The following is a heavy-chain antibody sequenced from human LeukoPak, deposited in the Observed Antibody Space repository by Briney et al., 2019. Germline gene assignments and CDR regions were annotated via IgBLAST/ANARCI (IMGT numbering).Heavy chain of an antibody. CDR1: GFTFSSYA. J-gene: IGHJ4*02. CDR3: ARQSLGASGLDH. CDR2: ISYDGSNK. Sequence: GGSLRLSCAASGFTFSSYAMHWVRQAPGKGLEWVAVISYDGSNKYYADSVKGRFTISRDNSKNTLYLQMNSLRVDDTAIYYCARQSLGASGLDHWGQGVLVTVSS. D-gene: IGHD1-26*01. V-gene: IGHV3-30*04.